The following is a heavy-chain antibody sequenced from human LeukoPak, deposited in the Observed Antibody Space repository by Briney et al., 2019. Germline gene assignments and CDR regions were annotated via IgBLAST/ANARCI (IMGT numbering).Heavy chain of an antibody. Sequence: GASVKVSCKASGYTFTSYGISWVRQAPGQGLEWMGWISAYNGNTNYAQKLQGRVTMTTDTSTNTAYMELRSLRSDDTAVYYCARDSLVYSGSYGRGDYWGQGTLVTVSS. V-gene: IGHV1-18*01. D-gene: IGHD1-26*01. CDR1: GYTFTSYG. CDR2: ISAYNGNT. J-gene: IGHJ4*02. CDR3: ARDSLVYSGSYGRGDY.